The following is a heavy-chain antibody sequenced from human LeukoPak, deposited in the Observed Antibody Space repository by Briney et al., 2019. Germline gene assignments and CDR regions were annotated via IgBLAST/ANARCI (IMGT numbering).Heavy chain of an antibody. CDR3: ARQRSGFSSSSIDY. J-gene: IGHJ4*02. V-gene: IGHV5-51*01. CDR1: GYSFTSYW. Sequence: GESLKISCTGSGYSFTSYWIGWVRQMPGKGLEWMGIIYPGDSDTRYSPSSEGQVTISADKSISTAYLQWSSLKASDTAMYYCARQRSGFSSSSIDYWGQGTLVTVSS. CDR2: IYPGDSDT. D-gene: IGHD6-13*01.